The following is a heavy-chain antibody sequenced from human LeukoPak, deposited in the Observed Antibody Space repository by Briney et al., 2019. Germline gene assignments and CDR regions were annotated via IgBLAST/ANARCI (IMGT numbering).Heavy chain of an antibody. V-gene: IGHV1-69*06. J-gene: IGHJ6*02. CDR3: ARELHDYGGNGGYYYGMDV. Sequence: SVKVSCKASGGTFSSYAISWVRQAPGQGLEWMGGIIPIFGTANYAQKFQGRVTITADKSTSTAYMELSSLRSEDTAVYYCARELHDYGGNGGYYYGMDVWGQGTTVTVSS. D-gene: IGHD4-23*01. CDR1: GGTFSSYA. CDR2: IIPIFGTA.